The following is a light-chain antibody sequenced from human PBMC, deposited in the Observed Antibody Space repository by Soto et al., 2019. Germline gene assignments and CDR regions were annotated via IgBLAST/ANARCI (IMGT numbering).Light chain of an antibody. CDR2: WAS. V-gene: IGKV4-1*01. CDR1: QNVLYKSNNENY. CDR3: QQYSNTPPYS. Sequence: DIVMTQSPDSLAVSLGERATINCKSSQNVLYKSNNENYLAWFQQKPRQPPKLLIYWASTRKSGVPDRFTGTGFGSDFTITISSPQAEDVAVYYCQQYSNTPPYSFGQGTKLEI. J-gene: IGKJ2*01.